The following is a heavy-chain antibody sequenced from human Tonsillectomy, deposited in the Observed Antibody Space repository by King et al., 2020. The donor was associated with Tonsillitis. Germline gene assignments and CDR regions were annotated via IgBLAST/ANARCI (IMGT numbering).Heavy chain of an antibody. CDR2: NSGSGDST. V-gene: IGHV3-23*04. CDR1: GFTFSSYA. CDR3: AKDRVTELWSSLDEGPYGMDV. D-gene: IGHD5-18*01. J-gene: IGHJ6*02. Sequence: VQLVESGGGLVQPGGSLRLSCAASGFTFSSYAMSWVRQAPGKGLEWVSGNSGSGDSTYYADSVKGRFTISRDNSKNTLYLQMNSLSAEDTAVYYCAKDRVTELWSSLDEGPYGMDVWGQGTTLTVSS.